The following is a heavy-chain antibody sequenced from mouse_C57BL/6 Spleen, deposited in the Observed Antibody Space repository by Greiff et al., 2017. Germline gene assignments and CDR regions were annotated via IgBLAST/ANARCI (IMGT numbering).Heavy chain of an antibody. CDR3: ARQDDDKGY. Sequence: VQLLQSGADLVKPGASLKLSCTASGFTFSSYWMHWVQQWPGQGLEWIGYISPSSGYTKYNQKFKVKDTLTADKSSSTAYMQLSSLTYEDSAVYYCARQDDDKGYWGQGTSVTVSS. CDR2: ISPSSGYT. V-gene: IGHV1-7*01. J-gene: IGHJ4*01. CDR1: GFTFSSYW.